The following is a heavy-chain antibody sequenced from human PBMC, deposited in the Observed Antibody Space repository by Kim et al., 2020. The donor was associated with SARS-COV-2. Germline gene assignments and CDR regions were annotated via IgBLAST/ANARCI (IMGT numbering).Heavy chain of an antibody. CDR2: IGSAGDT. D-gene: IGHD3-10*01. V-gene: IGHV3-13*01. CDR1: GFTFSSYD. J-gene: IGHJ4*02. CDR3: ARGAMVRGVITYFDY. Sequence: GGSLRLSCAASGFTFSSYDMHWVRQGTGKGLEWVSAIGSAGDTYYPGSVKGRFTISRENAKNSLYLQMNSLTAGDTAVYYCARGAMVRGVITYFDYLGQGTLVTVSS.